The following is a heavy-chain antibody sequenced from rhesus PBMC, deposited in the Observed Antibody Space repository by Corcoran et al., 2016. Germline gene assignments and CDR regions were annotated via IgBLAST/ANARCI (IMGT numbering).Heavy chain of an antibody. J-gene: IGHJ4*01. CDR2: IYSNTETP. CDR3: ARNPWGSWKFDY. Sequence: QVQLQESGPGVVKPSETLTLTCGVSGGSISSGYYYWSWIRQPPGKGLEWIGDIYSNTETPQSNFFLKSRVTTSKDTSKNQFSRKLTSVTAADTAVYYCARNPWGSWKFDYWGQGVLVTVSS. CDR1: GGSISSGYYY. D-gene: IGHD6-25*01. V-gene: IGHV4S12*01.